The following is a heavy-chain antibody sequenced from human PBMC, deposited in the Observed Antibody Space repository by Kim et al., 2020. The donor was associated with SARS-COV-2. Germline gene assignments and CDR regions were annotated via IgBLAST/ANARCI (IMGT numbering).Heavy chain of an antibody. Sequence: ASVKVSCKASGYTFTSYARNWVRQAPGQGPEWMGWINTNTGNPTYAQGFTGRFVFSLDTSVSTAYLQISSLKAEDTAVYYCASTFWSGYTSWFDPWGQGTLVHVSS. D-gene: IGHD3-3*01. CDR3: ASTFWSGYTSWFDP. J-gene: IGHJ5*02. CDR2: INTNTGNP. V-gene: IGHV7-4-1*02. CDR1: GYTFTSYA.